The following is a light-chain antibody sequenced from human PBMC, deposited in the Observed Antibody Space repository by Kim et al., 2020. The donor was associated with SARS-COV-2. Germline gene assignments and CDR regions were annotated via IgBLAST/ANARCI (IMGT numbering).Light chain of an antibody. CDR2: DAS. V-gene: IGKV1-13*02. CDR3: QQFNSNPLIT. CDR1: QGISSG. J-gene: IGKJ5*01. Sequence: AIQLTQSPSSLSASVGDRVTITCRASQGISSGLAWYQQKPGKAPKLLIYDASSLESGVPSRFSGSGSGTDVSLPISSLQPDDFAAYYCQQFNSNPLITFGQGTQLEIK.